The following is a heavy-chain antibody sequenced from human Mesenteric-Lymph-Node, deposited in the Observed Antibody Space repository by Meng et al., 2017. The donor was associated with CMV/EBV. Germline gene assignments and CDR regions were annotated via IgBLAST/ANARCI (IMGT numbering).Heavy chain of an antibody. J-gene: IGHJ6*02. Sequence: SETLSLTCAVYGGSFSSYYWSWIRQPPGKGLEWIGYIYYSGSTNYNPSLKSRVTISVDTSKNQFSLKLRSVTAADTAVYYCARATYYDFWSGLISPNIKKYYYYGMDVWGQGTTVTVSS. D-gene: IGHD3-3*01. V-gene: IGHV4-59*01. CDR2: IYYSGST. CDR1: GGSFSSYY. CDR3: ARATYYDFWSGLISPNIKKYYYYGMDV.